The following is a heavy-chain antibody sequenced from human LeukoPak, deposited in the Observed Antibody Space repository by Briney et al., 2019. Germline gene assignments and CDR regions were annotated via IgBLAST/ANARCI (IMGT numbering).Heavy chain of an antibody. V-gene: IGHV1-46*01. CDR3: ARNVAGGLDY. CDR1: GYTFTSYY. Sequence: ASVKVSCKASGYTFTSYYMHWVRQAPGQGLEWMGMINPTGGSTSYAQKFQGRVTMTRDTSTSTVHMELSSLRSEDTAVYYCARNVAGGLDYWGQGTLVTVSS. D-gene: IGHD3-10*01. CDR2: INPTGGST. J-gene: IGHJ4*02.